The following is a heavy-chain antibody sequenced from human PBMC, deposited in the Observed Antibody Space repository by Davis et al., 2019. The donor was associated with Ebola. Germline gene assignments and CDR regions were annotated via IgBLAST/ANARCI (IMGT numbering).Heavy chain of an antibody. D-gene: IGHD1-1*01. J-gene: IGHJ4*02. CDR2: INAGNGRT. CDR1: GYTFRNYA. Sequence: ASVKVSCKASGYTFRNYALHWVRQAPGQRPEWMGWINAGNGRTKYSQKFQGSVSITRDTSANTGYMELSSLRSEDTAVYYCARNPTETTTFDYWGQGTLVTVSS. CDR3: ARNPTETTTFDY. V-gene: IGHV1-3*01.